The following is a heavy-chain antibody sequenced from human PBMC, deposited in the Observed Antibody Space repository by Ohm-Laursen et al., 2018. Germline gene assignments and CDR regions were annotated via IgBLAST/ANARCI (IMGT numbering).Heavy chain of an antibody. Sequence: EASVKVSCKASGFTFTSYFLHWVRQAPGQGLEWMGIINPADDSTFITQKFQGRVSMTRDTSTSTVYMELTSLRSEDTAVYYCARDKVYGDLSWSKHRPYYFDSWGQGTLVTVPS. CDR2: INPADDST. CDR1: GFTFTSYF. CDR3: ARDKVYGDLSWSKHRPYYFDS. D-gene: IGHD4-17*01. V-gene: IGHV1-46*01. J-gene: IGHJ4*02.